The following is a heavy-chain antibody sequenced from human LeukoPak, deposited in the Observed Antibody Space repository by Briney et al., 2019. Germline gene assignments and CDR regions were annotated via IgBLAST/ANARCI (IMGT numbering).Heavy chain of an antibody. Sequence: PSETLSLTCTVSGGSMNSYYWSWIRQPPGKGLEWIGYIYYSGSTNYNPSLKSRVTISVDTSKNQFSLKLSSVTAADTAVFYRARQSYSSSWGSYYFDYWGQGTLVTVSS. CDR2: IYYSGST. V-gene: IGHV4-59*08. CDR3: ARQSYSSSWGSYYFDY. CDR1: GGSMNSYY. D-gene: IGHD6-13*01. J-gene: IGHJ4*02.